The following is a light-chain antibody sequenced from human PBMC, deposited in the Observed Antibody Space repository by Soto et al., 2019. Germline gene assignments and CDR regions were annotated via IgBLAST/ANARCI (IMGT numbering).Light chain of an antibody. CDR2: DAS. Sequence: EIVLTQSPDTLSLSPGETATLSCRSSQSIYTHLAWFRQSPGQAPRLLIYDASNRANGVPARISGSGSGTDFTLTISRLEPEDFATYYCQQGYSTPSITFGQGTRLEIK. V-gene: IGKV3-11*01. J-gene: IGKJ5*01. CDR3: QQGYSTPSIT. CDR1: QSIYTH.